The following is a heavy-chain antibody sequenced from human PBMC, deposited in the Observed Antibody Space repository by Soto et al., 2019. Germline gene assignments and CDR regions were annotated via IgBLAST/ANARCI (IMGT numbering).Heavy chain of an antibody. Sequence: QVQLLQSGAEVKTPGDSVKVSCKTSGYIFTTYSIAWVRQAPGQGLEWRGWINTYNCKTHYAQKFQGRFSVTTDPSTGTFDMELRSLTSDDTAVYYCARGPQTSDFWGQGTLVTGSS. D-gene: IGHD2-2*01. J-gene: IGHJ4*02. V-gene: IGHV1-18*04. CDR2: INTYNCKT. CDR3: ARGPQTSDF. CDR1: GYIFTTYS.